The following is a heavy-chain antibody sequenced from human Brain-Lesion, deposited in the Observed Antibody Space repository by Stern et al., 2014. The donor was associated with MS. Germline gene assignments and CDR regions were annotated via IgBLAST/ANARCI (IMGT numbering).Heavy chain of an antibody. CDR3: ARGRVVPGFQYYATDV. V-gene: IGHV4-61*02. CDR1: GGSISSGGYY. Sequence: VQLVESGPGLVKPSQTLSLSCTVSGGSISSGGYYWSWIRQPAGKGLEWIGRIFNSGSTSYTPPLNSRVPISIDPSKNQFSLRLNSMTAADTAVYYCARGRVVPGFQYYATDVWGQGTTVIVSS. CDR2: IFNSGST. D-gene: IGHD2-2*01. J-gene: IGHJ6*02.